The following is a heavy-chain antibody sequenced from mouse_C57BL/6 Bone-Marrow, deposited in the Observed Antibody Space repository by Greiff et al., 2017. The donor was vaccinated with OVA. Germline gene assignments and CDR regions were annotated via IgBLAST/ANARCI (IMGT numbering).Heavy chain of an antibody. CDR1: GYAFSSSW. V-gene: IGHV1-82*01. CDR3: ARLGLDY. D-gene: IGHD4-1*01. J-gene: IGHJ2*01. CDR2: IYPGDGDT. Sequence: QVTLKVSGPELVKPGASVKISCKASGYAFSSSWMNWVKQRPGKGLEWIGRIYPGDGDTNYNGKFKGKATLTADKYSSTAYMQLSSLTSEDSAVYYCARLGLDYWGQGTTLTVSS.